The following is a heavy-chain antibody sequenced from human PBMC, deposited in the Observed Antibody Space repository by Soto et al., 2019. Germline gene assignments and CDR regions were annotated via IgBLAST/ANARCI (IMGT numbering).Heavy chain of an antibody. J-gene: IGHJ6*02. Sequence: QVQLVQSGAEVKKPGSSVKVSCKASGGTFSSYAISWVRQAPGQGLEWMGGIIPIFGTANYAQKFQGRVTITADDSTSTAYMELSSLRSEDTAVYYCARVDCSGGSCYSHYYYGMDVWGQGTTVTVSS. CDR3: ARVDCSGGSCYSHYYYGMDV. CDR2: IIPIFGTA. CDR1: GGTFSSYA. D-gene: IGHD2-15*01. V-gene: IGHV1-69*01.